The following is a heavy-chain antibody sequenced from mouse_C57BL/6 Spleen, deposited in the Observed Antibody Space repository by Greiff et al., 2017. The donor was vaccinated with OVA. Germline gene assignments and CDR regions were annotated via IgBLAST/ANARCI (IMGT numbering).Heavy chain of an antibody. Sequence: QVQLQQPGAELVKPGASVTLSCKASGYTFTSYWMHWVKQRPGQGLEWIGMIHPNSGSTNYNEKFKSKATLTVDKSSSTAYMQLSSLTSEDSAVYYCARERDYDSPFDYWGQGTTLTVSS. CDR1: GYTFTSYW. V-gene: IGHV1-64*01. CDR3: ARERDYDSPFDY. J-gene: IGHJ2*01. D-gene: IGHD2-4*01. CDR2: IHPNSGST.